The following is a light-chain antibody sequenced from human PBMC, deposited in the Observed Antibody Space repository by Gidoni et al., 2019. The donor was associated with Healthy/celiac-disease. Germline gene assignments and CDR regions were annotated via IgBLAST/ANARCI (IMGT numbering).Light chain of an antibody. CDR2: AAS. CDR3: QQYYSFPPT. J-gene: IGKJ1*01. CDR1: QDMNSY. V-gene: IGKV1D-8*01. Sequence: VILMTQSPSLLSAPTGDRVTSSCRLSQDMNSYLAWYQQKPGKAPELLIYAASTLQSGVPSRFSGSGSGTDFTLTISSLQAEDVATYYCQQYYSFPPTFXQXTKVEIK.